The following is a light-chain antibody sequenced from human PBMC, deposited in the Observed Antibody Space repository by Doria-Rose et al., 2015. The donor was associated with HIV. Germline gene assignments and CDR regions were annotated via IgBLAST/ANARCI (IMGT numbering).Light chain of an antibody. CDR2: WAS. V-gene: IGKV4-1*01. CDR3: QQYYDTPS. J-gene: IGKJ3*01. Sequence: DIQMTQSPESLGMSLGGRATLNCKSNQSLLYTSKNYLAWYQQKPGQPPTLLIYWASTRQSGVPARFSGSGSGTDFTLTISSLEAEDVAVYYCQQYYDTPSFGPGTTVDIK. CDR1: QSLLYTSKNY.